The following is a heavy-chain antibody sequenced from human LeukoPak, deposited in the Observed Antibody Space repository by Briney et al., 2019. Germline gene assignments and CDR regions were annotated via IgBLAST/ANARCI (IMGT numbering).Heavy chain of an antibody. D-gene: IGHD6-13*01. Sequence: PGGSLRLSCAASGFTFSSYAMSWVRQAPGKGLEWVSSISGSGGDTYYADSVKGRFTISRDNSKNTLYLQMNSLRAEDTAVHYCAKGTRTTPGTSFDYRGQGSLVSVAS. CDR2: ISGSGGDT. CDR3: AKGTRTTPGTSFDY. V-gene: IGHV3-23*01. CDR1: GFTFSSYA. J-gene: IGHJ4*02.